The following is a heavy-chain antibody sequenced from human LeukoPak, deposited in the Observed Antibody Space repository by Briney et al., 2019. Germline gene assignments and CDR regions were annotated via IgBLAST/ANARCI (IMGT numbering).Heavy chain of an antibody. D-gene: IGHD2-2*01. CDR2: INPNSGGT. CDR3: ARGYCSSTSRNDAFDI. J-gene: IGHJ3*02. V-gene: IGHV1-2*02. Sequence: ASVKVSCKASGYTFTGYYLHWVRQAPGQGLEWMGWINPNSGGTNYAQKFQGSVTMTRDTSISTAYMELSRLRSDDTAVYYCARGYCSSTSRNDAFDIWGQGTMVTVSS. CDR1: GYTFTGYY.